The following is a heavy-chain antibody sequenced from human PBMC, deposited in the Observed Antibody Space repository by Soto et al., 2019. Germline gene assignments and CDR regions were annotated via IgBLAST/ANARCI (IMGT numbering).Heavy chain of an antibody. J-gene: IGHJ4*02. V-gene: IGHV4-34*01. CDR2: INHSGST. Sequence: QVQLQQWGAGLLKPSETLSLTCAVYGGSFSGYYWSWIRQPPGKGLEWIGEINHSGSTNYNPSLKSRVTMSVDPSKNQFSLKRSSVTAADTAVYYCASRGNYWGQGTLVTVSS. CDR1: GGSFSGYY. CDR3: ASRGNY. D-gene: IGHD1-26*01.